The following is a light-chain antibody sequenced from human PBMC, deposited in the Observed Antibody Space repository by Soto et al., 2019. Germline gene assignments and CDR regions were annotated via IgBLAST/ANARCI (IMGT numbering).Light chain of an antibody. Sequence: QSVLTQPPSASGTPGQTVTVSCSGSTSDIGTNAVNWFQHVPGTAPRLLIYTNNQRPSGVPDRFSGSKSGTSASLDISGLQSEDEATYYCATWHDSFYVFGTGTKLTVL. V-gene: IGLV1-44*01. CDR1: TSDIGTNA. CDR3: ATWHDSFYV. CDR2: TNN. J-gene: IGLJ1*01.